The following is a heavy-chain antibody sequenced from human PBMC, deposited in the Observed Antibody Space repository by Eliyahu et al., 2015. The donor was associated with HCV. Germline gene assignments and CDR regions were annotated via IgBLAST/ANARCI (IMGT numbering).Heavy chain of an antibody. CDR1: GGSISNSSYY. CDR2: VFYNGHT. CDR3: ARDRKDNSSPNVYFYYYGMDV. Sequence: QLQLQESGPGLVKPSETLSLTCTVXGGSISNSSYYWXGIRQSPGKGLEWVGSVFYNGHTYYNPSLKSRVTISVDTSKNEFSLKLNSVTAADTAVYYCARDRKDNSSPNVYFYYYGMDVWGQGTTVTVSS. V-gene: IGHV4-39*07. J-gene: IGHJ6*02. D-gene: IGHD6-6*01.